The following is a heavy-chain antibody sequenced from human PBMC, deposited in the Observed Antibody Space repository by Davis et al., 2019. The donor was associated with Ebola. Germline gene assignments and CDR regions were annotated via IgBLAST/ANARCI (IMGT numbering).Heavy chain of an antibody. CDR2: IWYDGSNK. Sequence: GESLKISCAASGFTFSSYGMHWVRQAPGKGLEWVAVIWYDGSNKYYADSVKGRFTISRDNSKNTLYLQMNSLRAEDTAVYYCARDADSSSWGTAGFDYWGQGTLVTVSS. CDR1: GFTFSSYG. CDR3: ARDADSSSWGTAGFDY. J-gene: IGHJ4*02. D-gene: IGHD6-13*01. V-gene: IGHV3-33*01.